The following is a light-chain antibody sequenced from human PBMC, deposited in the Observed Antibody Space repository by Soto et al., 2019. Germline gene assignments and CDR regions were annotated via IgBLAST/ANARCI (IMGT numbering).Light chain of an antibody. CDR2: DVS. CDR1: SSDVGGSNF. Sequence: QSALTQPASVSGSPGQSITISCTGTSSDVGGSNFVSWYQQHPGKAPKLMIYDVSNRPSGVSSRFSGSKSGNTASLTISGLQAEDEADYYCSSYTTSTTLYVFGTGTKVTGL. CDR3: SSYTTSTTLYV. V-gene: IGLV2-14*01. J-gene: IGLJ1*01.